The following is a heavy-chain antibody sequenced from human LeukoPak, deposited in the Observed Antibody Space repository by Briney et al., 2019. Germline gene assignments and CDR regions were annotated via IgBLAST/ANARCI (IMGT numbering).Heavy chain of an antibody. Sequence: KPSETLSLTCTVSGYSISSGYYWGWIRQPPGKGLEWIGETYRSGSTNYNPSLKSRVTISLDTSKNQFSLKLSSVTAADTAVYYCARERDYYDSSGLDYWGQGTLVTVSS. CDR2: TYRSGST. J-gene: IGHJ4*02. CDR1: GYSISSGYY. V-gene: IGHV4-38-2*02. D-gene: IGHD3-22*01. CDR3: ARERDYYDSSGLDY.